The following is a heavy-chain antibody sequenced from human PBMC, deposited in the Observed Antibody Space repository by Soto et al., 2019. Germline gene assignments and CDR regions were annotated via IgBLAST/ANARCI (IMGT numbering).Heavy chain of an antibody. CDR1: GFTFSSYG. V-gene: IGHV3-33*01. CDR3: AREAPRITMVRGSQLKARGASDY. Sequence: GGSLRLSCAASGFTFSSYGMHWVRQAPGKGLEWVAVIWYDGSNKYYADSVKGRFTISRDNSKNTLYLQMNSLRAEDTAVYYCAREAPRITMVRGSQLKARGASDYWGQGTLVTVSS. J-gene: IGHJ4*02. D-gene: IGHD3-10*01. CDR2: IWYDGSNK.